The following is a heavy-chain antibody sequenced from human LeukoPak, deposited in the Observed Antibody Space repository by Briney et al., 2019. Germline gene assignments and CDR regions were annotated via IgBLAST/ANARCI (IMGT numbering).Heavy chain of an antibody. CDR1: GGSISSGGYS. CDR2: IYHSGST. V-gene: IGHV4-30-2*01. Sequence: SETLSLTCAVSGGSISSGGYSWSWIRQPPGKGLEWIGYIYHSGSTYYNPSLKSRVTISVDRSKNQFPLKLSSVTAADTAVYYCARGVQGSFDYWGQGTLVTVSS. D-gene: IGHD3-10*01. CDR3: ARGVQGSFDY. J-gene: IGHJ4*02.